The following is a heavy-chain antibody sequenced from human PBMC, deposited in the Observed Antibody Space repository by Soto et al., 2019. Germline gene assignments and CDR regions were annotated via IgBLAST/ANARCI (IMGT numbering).Heavy chain of an antibody. CDR3: ASSGYSYARDY. CDR1: GYSFTSYW. D-gene: IGHD5-18*01. Sequence: PGESLKISCRGSGYSFTSYWIGWVRQMPGKGLERMGIIYPGDSDTRYSPSFQGQVTISADKSISTANLQWSRLKASDTAMYYCASSGYSYARDYWGQGTLVTVSS. CDR2: IYPGDSDT. J-gene: IGHJ4*02. V-gene: IGHV5-51*01.